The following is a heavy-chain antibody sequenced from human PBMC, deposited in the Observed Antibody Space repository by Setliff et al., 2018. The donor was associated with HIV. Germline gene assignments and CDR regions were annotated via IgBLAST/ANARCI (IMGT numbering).Heavy chain of an antibody. CDR1: GGSISSYY. CDR2: FSYSEST. CDR3: ASLPPLYDSSGYYFDY. V-gene: IGHV4-59*05. J-gene: IGHJ4*02. D-gene: IGHD3-22*01. Sequence: SETLSLTCTVSGGSISSYYWSWIRQPPGEGLEWIGSFSYSESTYYNPSLKSRVTISVDASKNQFSLKLSSVTAADTAVYYCASLPPLYDSSGYYFDYWGQGTLVTVSS.